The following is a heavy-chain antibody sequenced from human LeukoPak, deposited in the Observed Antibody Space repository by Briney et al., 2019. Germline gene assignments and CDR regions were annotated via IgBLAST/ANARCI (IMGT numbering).Heavy chain of an antibody. J-gene: IGHJ4*02. CDR3: VRDGDGYTEGFDY. Sequence: PSETLSLTCTVSGYSISSGYYWGWIRQPPGKGLEWIGYIYYSGSTNYNPSLKSRVTISVDTSKNQFSLKLSSVTAADTAVYYCVRDGDGYTEGFDYWGQGTLVTVSS. CDR2: IYYSGST. V-gene: IGHV4-61*01. CDR1: GYSISSGYY. D-gene: IGHD5-24*01.